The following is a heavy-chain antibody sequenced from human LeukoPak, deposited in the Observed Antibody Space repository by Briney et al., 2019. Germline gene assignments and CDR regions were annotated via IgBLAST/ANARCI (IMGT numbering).Heavy chain of an antibody. CDR3: ARGPRWITAVGNPYDFDY. Sequence: ASVKVSCKASGYTFASYDINWVRQATGQGLEWMGWMNPNSGNTGYAQKFQGRLTITRDTSISTAYVELSSLRSEDTAMYYCARGPRWITAVGNPYDFDYWGQGTLVTVSS. D-gene: IGHD6-13*01. V-gene: IGHV1-8*03. CDR1: GYTFASYD. CDR2: MNPNSGNT. J-gene: IGHJ4*02.